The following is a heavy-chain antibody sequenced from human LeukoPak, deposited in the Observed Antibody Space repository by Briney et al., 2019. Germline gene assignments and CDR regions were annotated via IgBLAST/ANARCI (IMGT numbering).Heavy chain of an antibody. Sequence: SETLSLTCAVYGGSFSGYYWSWIRQPPGKGLGWIGEINHSGSTNYNPSLKSRVTISVDTSKNQFSLKLSSVTAADTAVYYCARAVVVPAFYYYYGMDVWGQGTTVTVSS. CDR3: ARAVVVPAFYYYYGMDV. CDR1: GGSFSGYY. J-gene: IGHJ6*02. CDR2: INHSGST. V-gene: IGHV4-34*01. D-gene: IGHD2-2*01.